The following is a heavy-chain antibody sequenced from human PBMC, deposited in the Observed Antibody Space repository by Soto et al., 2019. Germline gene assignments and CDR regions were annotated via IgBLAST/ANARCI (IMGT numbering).Heavy chain of an antibody. CDR2: INPSGGGT. CDR1: GFTFTRYF. CDR3: ARDEXRPITTSFDYYYYGMDV. V-gene: IGHV1-46*01. Sequence: ASVEGSCKASGFTFTRYFMHWVRQAPGQGLEWMGIINPSGGGTTYAQKFQGRVTITIDTSTTTVYMELSSLRSEDTAVYYCARDEXRPITTSFDYYYYGMDVWGQGTTVTVSS. D-gene: IGHD3-22*01. J-gene: IGHJ6*02.